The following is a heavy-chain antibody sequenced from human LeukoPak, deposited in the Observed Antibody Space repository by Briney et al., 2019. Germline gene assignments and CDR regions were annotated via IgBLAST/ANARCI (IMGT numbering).Heavy chain of an antibody. CDR1: GFTFDDYA. D-gene: IGHD6-19*01. CDR2: ISGDGGST. CDR3: AKDMVGGGSGWPPLTYYFDY. J-gene: IGHJ4*02. Sequence: GGSLRLSCAASGFTFDDYAMHWVRQAPGKGLEWVSLISGDGGSTYYADSVKGRFTISRDNSKSSLYLQMNSLRTEDTALYYCAKDMVGGGSGWPPLTYYFDYWGQGTLVTVSS. V-gene: IGHV3-43*02.